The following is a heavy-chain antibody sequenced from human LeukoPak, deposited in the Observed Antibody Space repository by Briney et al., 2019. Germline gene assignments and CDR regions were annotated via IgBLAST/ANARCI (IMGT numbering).Heavy chain of an antibody. J-gene: IGHJ4*02. CDR3: ARGSRNSGSTHDFDY. CDR1: GFTFDDYA. CDR2: ISWNSGCI. Sequence: GGSLRLSCAASGFTFDDYAMHWVRQAPGKGLEWVSGISWNSGCIVYADSVKGRFTISRDNARKSLYLQMNSLRAEDTAVYYCARGSRNSGSTHDFDYWGQGTLVTVSS. V-gene: IGHV3-9*01. D-gene: IGHD3-10*01.